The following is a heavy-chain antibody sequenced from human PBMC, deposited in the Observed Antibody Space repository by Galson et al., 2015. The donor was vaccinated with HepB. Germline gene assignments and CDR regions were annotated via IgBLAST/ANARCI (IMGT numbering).Heavy chain of an antibody. V-gene: IGHV3-7*01. CDR1: GFDFSGYW. Sequence: SLRLSCAVSGFDFSGYWMTWVRQAPGKGLEWVANIKQDGSEKYYVDSVKGRFTISRDNAKNSLYQQMNSLRAEDTAVYYCARDLYYYDSSGYLIDWGQGTLVTVSS. CDR2: IKQDGSEK. J-gene: IGHJ4*02. D-gene: IGHD3-22*01. CDR3: ARDLYYYDSSGYLID.